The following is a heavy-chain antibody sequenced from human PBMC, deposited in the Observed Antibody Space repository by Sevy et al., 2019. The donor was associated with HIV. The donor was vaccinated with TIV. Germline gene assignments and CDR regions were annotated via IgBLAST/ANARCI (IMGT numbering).Heavy chain of an antibody. CDR1: GDSVSSNSAA. Sequence: SQTLSLTCAISGDSVSSNSAAWNWIRQSPSRGLEWLGRTYYRSKWYNDYAVSVKSRITINPDTSKNQFSLQLNSVTPEVTAVYYCARGRDTIFGVVIIGYYYGMDVWGEGTTVTVSS. J-gene: IGHJ6*04. CDR2: TYYRSKWYN. D-gene: IGHD3-3*01. CDR3: ARGRDTIFGVVIIGYYYGMDV. V-gene: IGHV6-1*01.